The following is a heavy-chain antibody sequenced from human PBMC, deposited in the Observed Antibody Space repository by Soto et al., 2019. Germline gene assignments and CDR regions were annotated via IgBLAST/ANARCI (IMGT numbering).Heavy chain of an antibody. D-gene: IGHD6-19*01. J-gene: IGHJ2*01. CDR1: GFTFSSYS. Sequence: GGSLRLSCAASGFTFSSYSMNWVRQAPGKGLEWVSSISSSSSYIYYADSVKGRFTISRDNAKNSLYLQMNSLRAEDTAVYYCARDQVASTRYIDLWGRGTLVTVSS. CDR3: ARDQVASTRYIDL. V-gene: IGHV3-21*01. CDR2: ISSSSSYI.